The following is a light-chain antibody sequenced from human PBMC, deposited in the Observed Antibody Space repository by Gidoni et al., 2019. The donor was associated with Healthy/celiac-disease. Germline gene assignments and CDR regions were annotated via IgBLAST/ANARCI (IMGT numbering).Light chain of an antibody. J-gene: IGLJ2*01. CDR1: ALPKQY. V-gene: IGLV3-25*02. CDR2: KDS. CDR3: QSADSSGTEVV. Sequence: SYELPQPPSVSVSPGQTARITCSGDALPKQYAYWYQQKPGQAPVLVIYKDSERPSGIPERFSGPSSGTTVTLTISGVQAEDEADYYCQSADSSGTEVVFGGGTKLTVL.